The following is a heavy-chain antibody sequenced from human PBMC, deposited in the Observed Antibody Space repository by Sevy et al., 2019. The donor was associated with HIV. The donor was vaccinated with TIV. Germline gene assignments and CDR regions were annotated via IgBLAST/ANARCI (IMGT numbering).Heavy chain of an antibody. CDR1: GFTFSSYA. Sequence: GGSLRLSCAASGFTFSSYAMHWVRQAPGKGLGWVAVISCDGSNKYYADSVKGRFTISRDNSKNTLYLQMNSLRAEDTAVYYCGRDVGAATFDYWGQGTLVTVSS. V-gene: IGHV3-30*04. CDR3: GRDVGAATFDY. D-gene: IGHD2-15*01. J-gene: IGHJ4*02. CDR2: ISCDGSNK.